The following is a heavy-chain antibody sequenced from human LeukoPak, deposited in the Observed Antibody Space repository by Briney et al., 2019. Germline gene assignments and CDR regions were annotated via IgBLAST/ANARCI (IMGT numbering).Heavy chain of an antibody. D-gene: IGHD4-23*01. CDR3: ARVGGDSGTSPRFFFDY. J-gene: IGHJ4*02. Sequence: SETLSLTCTVSGGSISTYYWSWTRQSPGQGLEWIGHIYYTGSASYNPSLKSRLSISIDTSKNQFSLNLTSVTAADTAVYYCARVGGDSGTSPRFFFDYWGQGTLVTVSS. CDR2: IYYTGSA. V-gene: IGHV4-59*01. CDR1: GGSISTYY.